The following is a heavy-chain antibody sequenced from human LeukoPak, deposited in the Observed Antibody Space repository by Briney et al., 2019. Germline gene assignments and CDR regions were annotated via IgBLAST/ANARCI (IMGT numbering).Heavy chain of an antibody. V-gene: IGHV4-34*01. Sequence: PSETLSLTCAVYGGSLSGYYCSWIRQPPGKGLEWIGEINHSGSTNYNPSLKSRFTISVATSKNQFSLKLSSVTAADTAVYYCARGHRYSSGWYVLDYWGQGTLVTVSS. CDR1: GGSLSGYY. D-gene: IGHD6-19*01. CDR2: INHSGST. CDR3: ARGHRYSSGWYVLDY. J-gene: IGHJ4*02.